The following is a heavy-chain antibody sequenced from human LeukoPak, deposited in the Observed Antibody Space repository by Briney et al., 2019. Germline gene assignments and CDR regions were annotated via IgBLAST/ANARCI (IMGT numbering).Heavy chain of an antibody. Sequence: SETLSLTCTASGGSININTYYWGWIRQPPGKGLEWIGTIYYSGRTYYNPSLKSRVTISVDTSKNQFSLKLSSVTAADTAVYYCASDYGDAWTSWGQGTLVTVSS. CDR2: IYYSGRT. J-gene: IGHJ5*02. CDR3: ASDYGDAWTS. D-gene: IGHD4-17*01. CDR1: GGSININTYY. V-gene: IGHV4-39*07.